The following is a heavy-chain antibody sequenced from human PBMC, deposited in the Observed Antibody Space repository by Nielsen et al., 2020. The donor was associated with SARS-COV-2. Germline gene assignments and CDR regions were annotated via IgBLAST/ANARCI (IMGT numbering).Heavy chain of an antibody. D-gene: IGHD3-10*01. J-gene: IGHJ4*02. CDR2: VWSDGIHK. CDR3: ARGGGSTLYYFDH. CDR1: GFTFSDYA. V-gene: IGHV3-33*01. Sequence: GESLKISCAASGFTFSDYAMHWVRQAPGKGLEWVAVVWSDGIHKYYEDSLKGRFTISRDNSKNTLSLQMTSLTGEDTAVYYCARGGGSTLYYFDHWGQGTLVTVSS.